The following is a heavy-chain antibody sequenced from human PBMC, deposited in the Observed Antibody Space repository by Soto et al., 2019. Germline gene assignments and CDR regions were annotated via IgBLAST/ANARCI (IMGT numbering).Heavy chain of an antibody. Sequence: EVQLVESGGGLVQPGGSLRLSCAASGFTFSPFWMHWVHQVPGKGPVWVSRINSDGNSTSYADSVKGRFTISRDNAKNTLYLQMNSRRAEDTAVYYCARGSNHFDYWGQGTLVTVSS. D-gene: IGHD4-4*01. CDR2: INSDGNST. V-gene: IGHV3-74*01. J-gene: IGHJ4*02. CDR3: ARGSNHFDY. CDR1: GFTFSPFW.